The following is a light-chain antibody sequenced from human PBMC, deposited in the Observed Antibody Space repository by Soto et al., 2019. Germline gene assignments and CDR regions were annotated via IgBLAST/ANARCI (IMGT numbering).Light chain of an antibody. CDR2: DAS. V-gene: IGKV3-15*01. CDR3: QQYHNWPIT. J-gene: IGKJ5*01. CDR1: QSDGSN. Sequence: DIVLTQSPGTLSLSPGDRANLSCRASQSDGSNYLAWYQQKPGQAPRILMYDASTRATGISARFSGSGSGTEFTLTISSLQSEDFAVYYCQQYHNWPITFGQGTRLEIK.